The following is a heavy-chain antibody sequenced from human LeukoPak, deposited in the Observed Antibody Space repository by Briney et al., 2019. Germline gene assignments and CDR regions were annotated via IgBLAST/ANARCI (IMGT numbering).Heavy chain of an antibody. D-gene: IGHD2-15*01. Sequence: GGSLRLSCAASGFSFSSYWMHWVRQVPGKGLVWVARIQYDGSTTNYADSVKGRFTISKDNAKKTLYVQMNSLRAEDTAVYYCARALVAGVTLNALDIWGQGTMVTVSS. CDR2: IQYDGSTT. V-gene: IGHV3-74*01. CDR3: ARALVAGVTLNALDI. J-gene: IGHJ3*02. CDR1: GFSFSSYW.